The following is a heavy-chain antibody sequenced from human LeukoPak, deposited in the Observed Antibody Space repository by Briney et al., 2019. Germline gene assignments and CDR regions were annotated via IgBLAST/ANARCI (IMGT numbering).Heavy chain of an antibody. D-gene: IGHD3-10*01. V-gene: IGHV4-34*01. CDR1: GGSFSGYY. J-gene: IGHJ4*02. Sequence: SETLSLTCAVYGGSFSGYYWSWIRQPPGKGLEWIGEINHSGSTNYNPALKRRVTISVDTSNNQFYLKLSSVTAADTAVYYCARDATAGTLDYWGQGTLVTVSS. CDR3: ARDATAGTLDY. CDR2: INHSGST.